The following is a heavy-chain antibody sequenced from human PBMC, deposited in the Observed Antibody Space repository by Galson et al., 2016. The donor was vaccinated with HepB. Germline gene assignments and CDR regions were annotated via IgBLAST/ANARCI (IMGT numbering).Heavy chain of an antibody. CDR2: IYPGDSDA. CDR1: GYIFPSYW. J-gene: IGHJ4*02. V-gene: IGHV5-51*01. CDR3: ARHVYGDSSSFFVDF. Sequence: QSGAEVKKPGESLKISCQGFGYIFPSYWIGWVRQMPGEGLEWMGIIYPGDSDARYRLSFQGQVTISADRSINTAYLQWSSLKASDTAVYYCARHVYGDSSSFFVDFWGQGTLVSVSA. D-gene: IGHD6-6*01.